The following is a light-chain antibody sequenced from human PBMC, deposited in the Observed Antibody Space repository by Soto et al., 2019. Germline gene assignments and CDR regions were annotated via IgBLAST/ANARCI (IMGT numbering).Light chain of an antibody. V-gene: IGKV3-20*01. Sequence: VLTQSPGTRSLSRGERATLSCRASERIYSAYLGWYQQKPGQAPRLIIYGTSSRATGIPDRFSVSGSGTDGTLTISRLETEDGAVYYCQQYGNSTITFGQGTRLEIK. CDR2: GTS. J-gene: IGKJ5*01. CDR3: QQYGNSTIT. CDR1: ERIYSAY.